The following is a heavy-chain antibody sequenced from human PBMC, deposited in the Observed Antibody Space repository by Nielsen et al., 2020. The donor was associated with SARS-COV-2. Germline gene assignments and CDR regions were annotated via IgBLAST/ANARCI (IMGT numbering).Heavy chain of an antibody. CDR2: INARNTYS. Sequence: ASVKVSCKPSGYTVTNHGIHWVRQAPGQGLEWMGWINARNTYSKTSAKFQGRVTITRDKSATTVYMEVSSLTSEDTAIYYCARDNSAWHSYFDYWGQGTLVTVFS. CDR1: GYTVTNHG. V-gene: IGHV1-3*01. J-gene: IGHJ4*02. CDR3: ARDNSAWHSYFDY. D-gene: IGHD6-19*01.